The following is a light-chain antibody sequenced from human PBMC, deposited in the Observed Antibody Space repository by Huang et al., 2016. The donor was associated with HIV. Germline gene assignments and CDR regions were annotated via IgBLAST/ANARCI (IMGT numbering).Light chain of an antibody. CDR1: QSLLHSNGYNY. Sequence: DIVMTQSPLSLPVTPGEPASISCRASQSLLHSNGYNYLDWYLQKPGQSPQLLISLGSNRAAGVPDMFSGSGSGIDFTLKISRVEAEDVGVYYCMQALQIPPTFGQGTKLEIK. V-gene: IGKV2-28*01. CDR3: MQALQIPPT. CDR2: LGS. J-gene: IGKJ2*01.